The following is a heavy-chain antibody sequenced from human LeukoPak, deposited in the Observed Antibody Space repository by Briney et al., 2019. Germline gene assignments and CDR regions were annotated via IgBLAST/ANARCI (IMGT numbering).Heavy chain of an antibody. CDR2: MSYRGHT. J-gene: IGHJ5*02. V-gene: IGHV4-39*07. CDR3: ARGRRAVAGPRNSASWFDP. Sequence: SETLSLTCTISGDYIGRINYYWGWIRQPPGKGLEWIVSMSYRGHTYYNQSLKSRITTSIDTSKNKLSLNLKSVTTADTAVYYCARGRRAVAGPRNSASWFDPWGQGTLVTVSS. D-gene: IGHD6-19*01. CDR1: GDYIGRINYY.